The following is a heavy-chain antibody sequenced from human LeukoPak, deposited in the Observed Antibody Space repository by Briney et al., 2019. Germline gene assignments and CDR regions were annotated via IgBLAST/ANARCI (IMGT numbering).Heavy chain of an antibody. CDR2: MNPNSANT. CDR3: ATRNGSGSLYFDY. Sequence: ASVKVSCKASGYTFTSYDINWVREATGQGLEWMGWMNPNSANTGYAQKFQGRVSMTRNTSINTAYMELSSLRSEDTAVYYCATRNGSGSLYFDYWGQGTLVTVSS. D-gene: IGHD3-10*01. J-gene: IGHJ4*02. V-gene: IGHV1-8*01. CDR1: GYTFTSYD.